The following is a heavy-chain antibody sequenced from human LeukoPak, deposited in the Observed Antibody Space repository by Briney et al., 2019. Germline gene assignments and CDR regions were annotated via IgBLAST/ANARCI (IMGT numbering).Heavy chain of an antibody. Sequence: ASVKVSCKASGYPFTSHGITWVRQAPGQGPEWMGWISAYTGNTNYAQKFQGRVSMTTGTSTTTAYMELRSLRSDDTAVYYCARSYSSSSNFDYWGQGTLVTVSS. CDR3: ARSYSSSSNFDY. J-gene: IGHJ4*02. D-gene: IGHD6-6*01. CDR2: ISAYTGNT. V-gene: IGHV1-18*01. CDR1: GYPFTSHG.